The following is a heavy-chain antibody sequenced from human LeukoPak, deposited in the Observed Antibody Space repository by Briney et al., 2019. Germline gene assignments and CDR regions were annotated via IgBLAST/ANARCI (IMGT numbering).Heavy chain of an antibody. D-gene: IGHD3-22*01. CDR2: INHNSGGT. CDR3: ATNTYDSSGYHFDY. V-gene: IGHV1-2*02. J-gene: IGHJ4*02. Sequence: ASVKVSCKASGYTFTGYYMHWVRQAPGQGLEWMGWINHNSGGTNYAQKFQGRVTITRDTSISTAYMELSSLRSEDTAVYYCATNTYDSSGYHFDYWGQGTLVTVSS. CDR1: GYTFTGYY.